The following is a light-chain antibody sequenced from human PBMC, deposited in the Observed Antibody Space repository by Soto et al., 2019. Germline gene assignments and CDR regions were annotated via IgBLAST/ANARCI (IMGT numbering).Light chain of an antibody. J-gene: IGKJ3*01. V-gene: IGKV3-15*01. CDR1: QTVSDD. CDR3: QQYHDWPPIT. Sequence: EIAMTQSPATLFVSPGERATLSCRASQTVSDDLAWYQQKPGQAPRLLIYGASTRATDIPARFSGGGSGTEFTLTLSSLQSEDSAIYYCQQYHDWPPITFGPGTKVNI. CDR2: GAS.